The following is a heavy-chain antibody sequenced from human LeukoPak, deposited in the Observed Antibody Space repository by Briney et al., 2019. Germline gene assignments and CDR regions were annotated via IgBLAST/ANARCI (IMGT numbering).Heavy chain of an antibody. D-gene: IGHD3-10*01. Sequence: PSETLSLTCTVSGGSISSSSYYWGWIRQPPGKGLEWIGSIYYSGSTYYNPSLKSRVTISVDKSKNQFSLRLTSVTAADTAVYYCARQQTAGVSDYWGQGTLVTVSS. J-gene: IGHJ4*02. V-gene: IGHV4-39*07. CDR1: GGSISSSSYY. CDR3: ARQQTAGVSDY. CDR2: IYYSGST.